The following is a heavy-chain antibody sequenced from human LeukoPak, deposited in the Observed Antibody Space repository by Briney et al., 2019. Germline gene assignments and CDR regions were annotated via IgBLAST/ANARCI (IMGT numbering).Heavy chain of an antibody. V-gene: IGHV4-4*07. D-gene: IGHD3-10*01. CDR1: GGSISSYY. CDR2: IYTSGST. J-gene: IGHJ5*02. Sequence: SETLSLTCTVSGGSISSYYWSWIRQPAGKGLEWIGRIYTSGSTNYNPSLKSRVPISIDKSKNQFSLKLNSVTAADTAVYYCARDPELARGWFDPWGQGTLVTVSS. CDR3: ARDPELARGWFDP.